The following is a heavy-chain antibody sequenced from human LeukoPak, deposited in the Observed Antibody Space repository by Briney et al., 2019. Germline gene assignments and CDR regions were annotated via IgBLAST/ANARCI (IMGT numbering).Heavy chain of an antibody. CDR3: ARDHIDFYDIVSGYHDY. Sequence: GRSLRLSCAASGLTFRSYAMHWVRQAPGKGLEWVAVISYDGSNKYFADSVKGRFTISRDNSKNTLYLQMNSLRAEDTAVYYCARDHIDFYDIVSGYHDYWGQGALVTVSS. CDR1: GLTFRSYA. CDR2: ISYDGSNK. D-gene: IGHD3-9*01. V-gene: IGHV3-30-3*01. J-gene: IGHJ4*02.